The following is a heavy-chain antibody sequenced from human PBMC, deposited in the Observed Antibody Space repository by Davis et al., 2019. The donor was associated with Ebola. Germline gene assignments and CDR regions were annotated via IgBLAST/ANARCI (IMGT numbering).Heavy chain of an antibody. Sequence: PGGSLRLSCATSGFTFSSYSMNWVRQAPGKGLEWVSSISSSSSYIYYADSVKGRFTISRDNAKNSLYLQMNSLRAEDTAVYYCAREFVHFWSGYVRYYGMDVWGQGTTVTVSS. CDR1: GFTFSSYS. J-gene: IGHJ6*02. CDR2: ISSSSSYI. V-gene: IGHV3-21*01. D-gene: IGHD3-3*02. CDR3: AREFVHFWSGYVRYYGMDV.